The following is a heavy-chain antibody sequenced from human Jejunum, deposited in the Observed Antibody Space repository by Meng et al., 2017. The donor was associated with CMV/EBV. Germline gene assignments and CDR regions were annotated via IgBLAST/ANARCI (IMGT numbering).Heavy chain of an antibody. CDR3: AKVESSSWYTD. J-gene: IGHJ4*02. CDR2: INPNNGAT. Sequence: CKASGYSFTTYAISWVRQAPGQGLEWMGWINPNNGATNYAQNFQGRLTLTSDTSISTAFMELSGLRSNDTAVYYCAKVESSSWYTDWGQGTLVTVSS. CDR1: GYSFTTYA. V-gene: IGHV1-2*02. D-gene: IGHD2-2*02.